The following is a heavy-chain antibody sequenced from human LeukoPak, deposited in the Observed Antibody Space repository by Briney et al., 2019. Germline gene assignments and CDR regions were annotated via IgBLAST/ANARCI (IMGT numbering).Heavy chain of an antibody. CDR2: FDPEDGET. Sequence: ASVKVSCKVSGYTLTELSMHWVRQAPGKGLEWMGGFDPEDGETIYAQTFQGRGTMTEDTSTDTAYMELSSLRSEDTAVYYCATDRKYDILTGYYSPSHWFDPWGQGTLVTVSS. CDR1: GYTLTELS. J-gene: IGHJ5*02. V-gene: IGHV1-24*01. CDR3: ATDRKYDILTGYYSPSHWFDP. D-gene: IGHD3-9*01.